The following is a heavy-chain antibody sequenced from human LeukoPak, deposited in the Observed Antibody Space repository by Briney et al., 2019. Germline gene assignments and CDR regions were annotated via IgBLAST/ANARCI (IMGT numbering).Heavy chain of an antibody. CDR2: INWNGGST. V-gene: IGHV3-20*04. Sequence: PGGSLRLSCAASGFTFSSYSMNWVRQAPGKGLEWVSGINWNGGSTGYADSVKGRFTISRDNAKNSLYLQMNSLRAEDTALYYCARRAVAGEFGLIDYWGQGTLVTVSS. D-gene: IGHD6-19*01. CDR1: GFTFSSYS. CDR3: ARRAVAGEFGLIDY. J-gene: IGHJ4*02.